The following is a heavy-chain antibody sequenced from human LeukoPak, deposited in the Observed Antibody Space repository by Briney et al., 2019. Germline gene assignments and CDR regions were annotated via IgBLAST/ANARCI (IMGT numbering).Heavy chain of an antibody. J-gene: IGHJ3*02. V-gene: IGHV4-38-2*02. D-gene: IGHD3-9*01. CDR1: GYPISSGYY. CDR3: ARQLTGYYYAFDI. Sequence: AETLSLTCTVSGYPISSGYYWGWIRQPPGKGLEWIGSIYHSGSTYYNPSLKSRVTISVDTSKNQFSLKLSSVTAADTAVYYCARQLTGYYYAFDIWGQGTMVTVSS. CDR2: IYHSGST.